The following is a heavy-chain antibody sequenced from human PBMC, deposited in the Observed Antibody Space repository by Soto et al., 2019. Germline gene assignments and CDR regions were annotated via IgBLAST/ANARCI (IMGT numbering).Heavy chain of an antibody. CDR1: GFSLSTSGTC. V-gene: IGHV2-70*03. J-gene: IGHJ6*02. CDR3: ARDSFRFTEPYYYYYGMDV. Sequence: SGPTLVNPTQTLTLTCTFSGFSLSTSGTCVSWIRQPPGKALEWLARIDWDDDRFYSTSLRTRLTISKDTSKNQVVLTMTNMDPEDTAVYYCARDSFRFTEPYYYYYGMDVWGQGTTVTVSS. CDR2: IDWDDDR. D-gene: IGHD1-1*01.